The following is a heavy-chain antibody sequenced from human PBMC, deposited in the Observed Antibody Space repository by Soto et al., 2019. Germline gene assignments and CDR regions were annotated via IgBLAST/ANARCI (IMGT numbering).Heavy chain of an antibody. CDR1: EGTFNSYA. V-gene: IGHV1-69*01. Sequence: QAQVVQSGAAVRKPGSSVKLSCKASEGTFNSYALAWVRQAPGQGLEWMGGIIPYYNTLNYAQKFQDRVTITADDSTNTVYMELSSLRSDDTAVYFCASGAIRWYPYFFDSWAQGTLVTVSS. CDR2: IIPYYNTL. D-gene: IGHD6-13*01. CDR3: ASGAIRWYPYFFDS. J-gene: IGHJ4*02.